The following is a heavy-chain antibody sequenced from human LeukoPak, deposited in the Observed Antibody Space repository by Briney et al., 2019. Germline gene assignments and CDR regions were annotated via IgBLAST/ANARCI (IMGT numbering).Heavy chain of an antibody. CDR3: TRGSIAYFYMDV. Sequence: PSETLSLTCTVSGGSISSYYWSWIRQPPGKGLEWIGNIYYSGSTNYNPSLKSRVTISVDTSKNQFSLKLSSVTAADTAVYYCTRGSIAYFYMDVWGKGTTVTISS. CDR2: IYYSGST. V-gene: IGHV4-59*01. J-gene: IGHJ6*03. D-gene: IGHD3-22*01. CDR1: GGSISSYY.